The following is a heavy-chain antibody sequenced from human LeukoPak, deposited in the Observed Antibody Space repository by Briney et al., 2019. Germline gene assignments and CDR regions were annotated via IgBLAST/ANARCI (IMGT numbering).Heavy chain of an antibody. CDR1: GGSISSYY. D-gene: IGHD2-15*01. CDR3: ARLDCSGGSCYSVY. CDR2: IYYSGST. V-gene: IGHV4-59*08. J-gene: IGHJ4*02. Sequence: KPSETLSLTCTVSGGSISSYYWSWTRQPPGKGLEWIGYIYYSGSTNYNPSLKSRVTISVDTSKNQFSLKLSSVTAADTAVCYCARLDCSGGSCYSVYWGQGTLVTVSS.